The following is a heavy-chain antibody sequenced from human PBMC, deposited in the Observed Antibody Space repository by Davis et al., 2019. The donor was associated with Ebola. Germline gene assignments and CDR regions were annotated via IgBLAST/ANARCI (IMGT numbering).Heavy chain of an antibody. Sequence: GESLKISCIASGFTFGDFGMSWVRQAPGKGLEWVGFIRRKGHNGTTEYAASVRGRFTISRDDSKTIAYLQMDSLKTEDTAVYYCSRDLKQRPPSYYNGMDVWGQGTTVTVSS. CDR1: GFTFGDFG. V-gene: IGHV3-49*04. J-gene: IGHJ6*02. CDR3: SRDLKQRPPSYYNGMDV. D-gene: IGHD6-6*01. CDR2: IRRKGHNGTT.